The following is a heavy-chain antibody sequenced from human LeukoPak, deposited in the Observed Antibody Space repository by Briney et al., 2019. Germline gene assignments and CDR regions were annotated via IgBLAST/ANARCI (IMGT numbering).Heavy chain of an antibody. V-gene: IGHV4-4*07. CDR3: AKSSGWQVRDSYYFDY. CDR2: IYTSGST. D-gene: IGHD6-19*01. J-gene: IGHJ4*02. Sequence: PSETLSLTCSVSGASISSYYWSWIRQAAGKGLEWIGRIYTSGSTNYNPSLKSRVTMSADTSKNQFSLKLSSVTAADTAVYYCAKSSGWQVRDSYYFDYWGQGTLVTVSS. CDR1: GASISSYY.